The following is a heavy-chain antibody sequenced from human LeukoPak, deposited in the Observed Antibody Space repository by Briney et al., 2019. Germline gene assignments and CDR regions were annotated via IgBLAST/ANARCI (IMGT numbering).Heavy chain of an antibody. Sequence: SETLSLTCTVSGGSISTHYWGWIRQPRGGGLGWIGYIYYSGSTNYNPSLKSRVTISVDTSKNQSSLKLSSVPAPDTAVYYCARARPYGLLGALDIWGQGTRVTVSS. D-gene: IGHD4-17*01. CDR2: IYYSGST. V-gene: IGHV4-59*11. CDR3: ARARPYGLLGALDI. J-gene: IGHJ3*02. CDR1: GGSISTHY.